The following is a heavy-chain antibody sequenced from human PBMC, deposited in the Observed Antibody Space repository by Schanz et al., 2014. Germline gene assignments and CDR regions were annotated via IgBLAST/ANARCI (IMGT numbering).Heavy chain of an antibody. CDR3: AKDMNREATAPES. D-gene: IGHD5-12*01. CDR1: GFTLSSYA. J-gene: IGHJ5*02. CDR2: INTADTT. V-gene: IGHV3-23*04. Sequence: DVQLAESGGGLVQPGGSLRLSCAASGFTLSSYALSWVRQSPGKGLEWVSAINTADTTYYADSVKGRFTVSRDNSKNTVYLHTNSLRDEDTAVYYCAKDMNREATAPESWGQGTLVVVSS.